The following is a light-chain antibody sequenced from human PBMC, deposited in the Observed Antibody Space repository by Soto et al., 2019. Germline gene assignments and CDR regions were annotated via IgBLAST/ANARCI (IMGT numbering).Light chain of an antibody. CDR2: DSS. Sequence: DIQMTQSPSTLSASVGDSVTITCRASQNIRNWLAWYQQKPGRAPKLLISDSSNLETGVPPRFSGTGSGTQYTLIISGLQPDDSATYYCQQYNSDPYTFGQGTKLQI. CDR3: QQYNSDPYT. V-gene: IGKV1-5*01. CDR1: QNIRNW. J-gene: IGKJ2*01.